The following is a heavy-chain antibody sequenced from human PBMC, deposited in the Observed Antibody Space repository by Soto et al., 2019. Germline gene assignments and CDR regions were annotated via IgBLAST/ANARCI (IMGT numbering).Heavy chain of an antibody. Sequence: VKVSCKASGYTFTSYGIGWVRQAPGQGLEWMGWISAYNGNTNYAQKLQGKVTMTTDTSTSTAYMELRSLRSDDTAVYYCARDQAFIVGATGRFDYWGQGTLVTV. CDR3: ARDQAFIVGATGRFDY. V-gene: IGHV1-18*04. CDR2: ISAYNGNT. D-gene: IGHD1-26*01. J-gene: IGHJ4*02. CDR1: GYTFTSYG.